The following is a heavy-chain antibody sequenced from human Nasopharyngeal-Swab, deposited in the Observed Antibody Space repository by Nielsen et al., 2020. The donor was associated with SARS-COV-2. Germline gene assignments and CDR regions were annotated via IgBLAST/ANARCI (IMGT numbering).Heavy chain of an antibody. Sequence: GESLKISCAASGFTFSNYDMNWVRQAPGKGLEWVSYISSSSSTIYYADSVKGRFTISRDNAKNSLYLQMNSLRDEDTALYYCARCIGLDTATHCGWGQGTLVTVSS. CDR2: ISSSSSTI. J-gene: IGHJ4*02. V-gene: IGHV3-48*02. CDR1: GFTFSNYD. CDR3: ARCIGLDTATHCG. D-gene: IGHD5-18*01.